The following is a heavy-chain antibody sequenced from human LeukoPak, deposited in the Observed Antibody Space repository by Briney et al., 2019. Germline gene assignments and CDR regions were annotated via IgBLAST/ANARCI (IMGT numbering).Heavy chain of an antibody. V-gene: IGHV3-9*01. CDR3: ARVGCSSTSCFIEAFDI. CDR2: ISWNSGSI. J-gene: IGHJ3*02. CDR1: GFTFDDYA. Sequence: GGSLRLSCAASGFTFDDYAMHWVRQAPGKGLEWVSGISWNSGSIGYADSVKGRFTISRDNAKNSLYLQMNSLRAEDTAVYYCARVGCSSTSCFIEAFDIWGQGTMVTVSS. D-gene: IGHD2-2*01.